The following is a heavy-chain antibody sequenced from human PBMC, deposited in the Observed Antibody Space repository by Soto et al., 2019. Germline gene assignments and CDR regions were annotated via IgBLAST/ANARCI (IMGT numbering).Heavy chain of an antibody. CDR3: ARDGGAIVVVVAAIGYYYGMDV. CDR1: GFTFSSYA. D-gene: IGHD2-15*01. V-gene: IGHV3-30-3*01. Sequence: GGSLRLSCAASGFTFSSYAMHWVRQAPGKGLEWVAVISYDGSNKYYADSVKGRFTISRDNSKNTLYLQMNSLRAEDTAVYYCARDGGAIVVVVAAIGYYYGMDVWGQGTTVTVSS. J-gene: IGHJ6*02. CDR2: ISYDGSNK.